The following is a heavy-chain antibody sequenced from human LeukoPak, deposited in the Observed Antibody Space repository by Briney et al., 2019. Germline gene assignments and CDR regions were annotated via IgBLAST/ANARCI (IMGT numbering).Heavy chain of an antibody. CDR3: AIDPNWGTHS. CDR2: IGNNGGGI. CDR1: GFTFSTYT. V-gene: IGHV3-23*01. J-gene: IGHJ4*02. D-gene: IGHD7-27*01. Sequence: GGSLRLSCAASGFTFSTYTMYWVRHPPGKRLEWVSIIGNNGGGIHYADSVKGRFTISRDNFKNALCPQMSSLRVEDTAVYYCAIDPNWGTHSWGQGVLVTVSS.